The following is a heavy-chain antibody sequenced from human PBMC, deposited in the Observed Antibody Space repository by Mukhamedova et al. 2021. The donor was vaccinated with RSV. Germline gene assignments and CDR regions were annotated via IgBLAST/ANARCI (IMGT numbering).Heavy chain of an antibody. CDR1: FIFSSYA. CDR2: VSYDGSNK. Sequence: FIFSSYAMHWVRQAPGKGLEWLAVVSYDGSNKYYADSVKGRCTISRDNAKNTVSLQMNSLKAEDTAVYYCAKSSLWFGDPDAFD. D-gene: IGHD3-10*01. J-gene: IGHJ3*01. V-gene: IGHV3-30*04. CDR3: AKSSLWFGDPDAFD.